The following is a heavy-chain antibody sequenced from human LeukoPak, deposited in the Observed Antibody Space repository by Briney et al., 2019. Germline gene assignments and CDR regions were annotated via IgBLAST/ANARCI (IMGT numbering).Heavy chain of an antibody. CDR1: GFTFGDSP. V-gene: IGHV3-49*04. CDR3: TRDYGN. CDR2: IRTKAYGGTP. Sequence: PGRSLRLSCTPSGFTFGDSPMRWVRQAPGKGLEWVGFIRTKAYGGTPEYAASVKGRFTISRDDSRSIAYLQMNSLQTEDTAVYYCTRDYGNWGQGTLVTVSS. D-gene: IGHD3-16*01. J-gene: IGHJ4*02.